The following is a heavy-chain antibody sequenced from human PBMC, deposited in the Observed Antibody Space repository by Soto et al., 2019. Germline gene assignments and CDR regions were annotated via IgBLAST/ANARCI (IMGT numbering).Heavy chain of an antibody. CDR2: IYYSGST. V-gene: IGHV4-31*03. D-gene: IGHD2-15*01. CDR1: GGSISSGGYY. J-gene: IGHJ3*02. CDR3: ARDSGYCSGGSCLEDAFDI. Sequence: SETLSLTCTVSGGSISSGGYYWSWIRQHPGKGLEWIGYIYYSGSTYYNPSLKSRVTISVDTSKNQFSLKLSSVTAADTAVYYCARDSGYCSGGSCLEDAFDIWGQGTMVTVSS.